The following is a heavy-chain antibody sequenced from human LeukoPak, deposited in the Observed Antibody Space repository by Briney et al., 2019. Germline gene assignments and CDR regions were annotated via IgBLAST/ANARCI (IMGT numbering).Heavy chain of an antibody. J-gene: IGHJ4*02. CDR2: ISSSGSTI. V-gene: IGHV3-48*03. CDR3: ARGPYSGYDPFDY. Sequence: GGSLRLSCAASGFTFSSYEMNWVRQAPGKGLEWVSYISSSGSTIYYADSVKGRFTISRDNAKNSLYLQMNSPRAEDTAVYYCARGPYSGYDPFDYWGQGTLVTVSS. D-gene: IGHD5-12*01. CDR1: GFTFSSYE.